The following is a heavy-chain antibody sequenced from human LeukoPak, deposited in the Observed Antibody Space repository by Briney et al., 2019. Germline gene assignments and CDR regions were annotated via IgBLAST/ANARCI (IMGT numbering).Heavy chain of an antibody. CDR1: GFTFSSYA. Sequence: PGRSLRLSCAASGFTFSSYAMHWVRQAPGKGLEWVAVISYDGSNKYYADSVKGRFTISRDNSKNTLYLQMNSLRAEDTAVYYCAREGGIMAARKGYFDYWGQGTLVTVSS. CDR2: ISYDGSNK. D-gene: IGHD2-15*01. J-gene: IGHJ4*02. CDR3: AREGGIMAARKGYFDY. V-gene: IGHV3-30-3*01.